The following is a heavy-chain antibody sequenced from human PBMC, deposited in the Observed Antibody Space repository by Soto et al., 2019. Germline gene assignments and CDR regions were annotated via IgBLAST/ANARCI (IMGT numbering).Heavy chain of an antibody. V-gene: IGHV3-30*18. J-gene: IGHJ4*02. D-gene: IGHD6-6*01. Sequence: PGGSLRLSCAASGFTFSSYGMHWVRQAPGKGLEWVAVISYDGSNKYYANSVKGRFTISRDNSKNTLYLQMNSLRAEDTAVYYCAKSLDSSSSHYWGQGTLVTVSS. CDR1: GFTFSSYG. CDR2: ISYDGSNK. CDR3: AKSLDSSSSHY.